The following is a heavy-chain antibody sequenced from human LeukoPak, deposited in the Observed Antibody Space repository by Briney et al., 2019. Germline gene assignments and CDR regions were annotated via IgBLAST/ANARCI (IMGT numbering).Heavy chain of an antibody. CDR3: ARVWYYGSGRYYTYYFDY. CDR1: GFTFSSYW. J-gene: IGHJ4*02. V-gene: IGHV3-7*01. D-gene: IGHD3-10*01. CDR2: IKQDGSEK. Sequence: GGSLRLSCAASGFTFSSYWMSWVRQAPGKGLEWVANIKQDGSEKYYVDSVKGRFTISRDNAKNSLYLQMNSLRAEDTAVYYCARVWYYGSGRYYTYYFDYWGQGSLVTVSS.